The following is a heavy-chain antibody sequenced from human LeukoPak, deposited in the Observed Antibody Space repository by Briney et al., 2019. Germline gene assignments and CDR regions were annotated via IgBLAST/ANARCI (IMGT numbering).Heavy chain of an antibody. D-gene: IGHD3-9*01. CDR1: GFSFSSYT. CDR3: ARGGARYLDS. CDR2: MKEDGSDI. J-gene: IGHJ4*02. V-gene: IGHV3-7*01. Sequence: GGSLRLSCVTSGFSFSSYTMSWVRQAPGKGLEWVAKMKEDGSDIHYVDSVKGRFTICRDNAKNSLCLQMSSLRVEDTAVYYCARGGARYLDSWGQGILVTVSS.